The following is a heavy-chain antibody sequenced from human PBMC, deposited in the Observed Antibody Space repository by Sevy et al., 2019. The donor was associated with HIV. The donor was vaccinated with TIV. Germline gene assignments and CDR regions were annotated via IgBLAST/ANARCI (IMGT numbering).Heavy chain of an antibody. J-gene: IGHJ4*02. CDR2: IYHSGST. D-gene: IGHD6-19*01. CDR3: AREYSSGYYFDY. Sequence: SETLSLTCAVSGGSISSGGYSWSWIRQPPGKGLEWIGYIYHSGSTYYNPSLRSRVTISVDRSKNQFSLKLSSVTAADTAVYYCAREYSSGYYFDYWGQGTLVTVSS. V-gene: IGHV4-30-2*01. CDR1: GGSISSGGYS.